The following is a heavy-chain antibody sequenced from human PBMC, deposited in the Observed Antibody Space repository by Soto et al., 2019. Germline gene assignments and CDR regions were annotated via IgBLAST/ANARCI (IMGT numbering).Heavy chain of an antibody. CDR3: ARDGGVNYDILTGYMDY. V-gene: IGHV3-33*01. J-gene: IGHJ4*02. D-gene: IGHD3-9*01. CDR2: IWYDGSNK. Sequence: GGSLRLSCAASGFTFSSYGMHWVRQAPGKGLEWVAVIWYDGSNKYYADSVKGRFTISRDNSKNTLYLQRNSLRAEDTAVYYCARDGGVNYDILTGYMDYWGQGTLVTVSS. CDR1: GFTFSSYG.